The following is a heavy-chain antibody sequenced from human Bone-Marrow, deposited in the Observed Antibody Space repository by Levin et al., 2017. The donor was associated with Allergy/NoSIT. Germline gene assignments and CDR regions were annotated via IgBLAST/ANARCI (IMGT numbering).Heavy chain of an antibody. Sequence: HPGGSLRLSCEVSGFTFSKYGMHWLRQTPGKGLEWVAVIWGDGSHKYYADSVKGRFTISRDNSRNTLYLEMNSLRDDDTAVYYCARDELDIRVGLDWGQGTLVIVSS. CDR1: GFTFSKYG. D-gene: IGHD5-12*01. CDR3: ARDELDIRVGLD. CDR2: IWGDGSHK. J-gene: IGHJ3*01. V-gene: IGHV3-33*01.